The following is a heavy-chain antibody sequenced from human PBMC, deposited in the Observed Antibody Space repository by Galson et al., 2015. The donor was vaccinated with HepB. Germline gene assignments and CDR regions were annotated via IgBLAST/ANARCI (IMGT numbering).Heavy chain of an antibody. V-gene: IGHV3-30*03. CDR1: GFSFSNYA. CDR2: ISYDGSFR. Sequence: SLRLSCASSGFSFSNYAIHWVRQAPGKGLEWMAVISYDGSFRYYSDSVKGRFTVSRDPSRSILYLQMNSLRAEGTAVYYCAAHDSSGYYYYYYYMDVWGKGTTVTVSS. D-gene: IGHD3-22*01. CDR3: AAHDSSGYYYYYYYMDV. J-gene: IGHJ6*03.